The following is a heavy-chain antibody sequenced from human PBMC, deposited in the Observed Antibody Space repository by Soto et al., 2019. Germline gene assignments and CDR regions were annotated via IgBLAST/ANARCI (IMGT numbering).Heavy chain of an antibody. CDR1: VGSMSSSSYY. CDR2: MYFSGFYSGST. J-gene: IGHJ4*02. D-gene: IGHD3-9*01. V-gene: IGHV4-39*01. CDR3: ARGFDILTFGFCLDY. Sequence: SETLSLTCTVSVGSMSSSSYYWGWIRQPPGKGLEWIANMYFSGFYSGSTSYNPSLKSRVTISVDTSKNQFSLQVSSVTAADTAVYYCARGFDILTFGFCLDYWGQGTLVTLSS.